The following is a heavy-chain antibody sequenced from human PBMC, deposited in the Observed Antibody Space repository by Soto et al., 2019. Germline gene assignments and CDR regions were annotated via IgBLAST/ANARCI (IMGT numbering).Heavy chain of an antibody. CDR3: AREDSGAAIGGSGGMHV. CDR1: GFTFSSYW. V-gene: IGHV3-7*01. J-gene: IGHJ6*02. D-gene: IGHD2-2*01. CDR2: IKQDGSEK. Sequence: EVQLVESGGGLVQPGGSLRLACAASGFTFSSYWMSWVRQAPGKGLEGVANIKQDGSEKYYVDSVKGRFTSSRDNAKNALYLQMNRLSAEDTAVYYCAREDSGAAIGGSGGMHVWGQGTTVTVSS.